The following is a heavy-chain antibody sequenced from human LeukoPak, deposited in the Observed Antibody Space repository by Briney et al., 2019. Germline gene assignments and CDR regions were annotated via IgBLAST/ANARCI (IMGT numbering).Heavy chain of an antibody. Sequence: GGSLRLSCAASGFTFSSYSMNWVRQAPGKGLEWVSSISSSSSYIYYADSVKGRFTISRDNAKNSLYLQMNSLRAEDTAVYYCARQYSSSTPFDYWGQGTLVTVSS. V-gene: IGHV3-21*01. J-gene: IGHJ4*02. CDR3: ARQYSSSTPFDY. CDR1: GFTFSSYS. CDR2: ISSSSSYI. D-gene: IGHD6-6*01.